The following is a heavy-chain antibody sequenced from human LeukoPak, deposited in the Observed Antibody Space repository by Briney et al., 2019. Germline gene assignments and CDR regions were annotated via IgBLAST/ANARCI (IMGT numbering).Heavy chain of an antibody. CDR2: IYHSGST. D-gene: IGHD6-19*01. V-gene: IGHV4-30-2*01. CDR1: GGSISSGGYY. CDR3: ARLSIAVQLYYYYYMDV. J-gene: IGHJ6*03. Sequence: PSQTLSLTCTVSGGSISSGGYYWSWIRQPPGKGLEWIGYIYHSGSTNYNPSLKSRVTISVDTSKNQFSLKLSSVTAADTAVYYCARLSIAVQLYYYYYMDVWGKGTTVTVSS.